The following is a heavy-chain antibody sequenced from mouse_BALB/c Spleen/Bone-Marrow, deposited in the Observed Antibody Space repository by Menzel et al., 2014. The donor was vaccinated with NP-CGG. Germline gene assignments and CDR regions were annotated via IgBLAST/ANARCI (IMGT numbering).Heavy chain of an antibody. CDR1: GYTFTSYW. V-gene: IGHV1-7*01. J-gene: IGHJ2*01. CDR2: INPSTGYT. CDR3: ARSGGYDGFAY. Sequence: VQLQQSGAELAKPGASVKMSCRASGYTFTSYWMHWVKQRPGQGLEWIGYINPSTGYTEYNQKFKDKATLTADKSSSTAYMQQSSLTSEDSAVYCCARSGGYDGFAYWGQGTTLTVSS. D-gene: IGHD2-2*01.